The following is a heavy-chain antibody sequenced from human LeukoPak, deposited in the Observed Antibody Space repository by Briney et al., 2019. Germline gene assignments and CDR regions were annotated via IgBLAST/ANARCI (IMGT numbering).Heavy chain of an antibody. D-gene: IGHD1-7*01. CDR2: FDPEDGET. Sequence: GGSVKVSCKVSGYTLTELSMHWVRQAPGKGLEWMGGFDPEDGETIYAQKFQGRVTMTEDTSTDTAYMELSSLRSEDTAVYYCATNLYLELPVHWFDPWGQGTLVTVSS. V-gene: IGHV1-24*01. CDR3: ATNLYLELPVHWFDP. J-gene: IGHJ5*02. CDR1: GYTLTELS.